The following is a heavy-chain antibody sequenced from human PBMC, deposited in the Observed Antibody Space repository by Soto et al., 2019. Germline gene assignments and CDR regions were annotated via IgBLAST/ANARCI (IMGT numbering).Heavy chain of an antibody. J-gene: IGHJ4*02. CDR1: GFTFSNYC. D-gene: IGHD6-19*01. CDR2: ISGSGGST. CDR3: ASRSSGWYFDY. Sequence: VGSLRLSCAASGFTFSNYCMSWVRQAPGKGLEWVSAISGSGGSTYYADSVKGRFTISRDNSKNTLYLQMNSLRVEDTAVYYCASRSSGWYFDYWGQGTLVTVSS. V-gene: IGHV3-23*01.